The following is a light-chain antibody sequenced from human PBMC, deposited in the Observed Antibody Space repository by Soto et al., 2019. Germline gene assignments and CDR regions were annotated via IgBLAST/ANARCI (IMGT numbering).Light chain of an antibody. CDR2: EDN. J-gene: IGLJ3*02. CDR1: SGSIAGNY. CDR3: QSYDSSNVV. Sequence: NFMLTQPHSVSESPGKTVTISCTRSSGSIAGNYVRWYQQRPGSSPTTVIYEDNQRPSGVPDRFSGSIDGSSNSASLTISGLKTEDEADYYCQSYDSSNVVFGGGTKLTVL. V-gene: IGLV6-57*01.